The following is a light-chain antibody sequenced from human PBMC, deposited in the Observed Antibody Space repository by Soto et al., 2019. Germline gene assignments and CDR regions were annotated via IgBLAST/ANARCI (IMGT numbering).Light chain of an antibody. J-gene: IGKJ5*01. CDR3: QQYGSSPIT. Sequence: VLTQSPGTLSLSPGERATLSCRASQSVGSIYLAWYQQKPGQAPRLLIHGASNRASGIPDRFSGSGSGTDFTLTISRLEPEDFAVYYCQQYGSSPITFGQGTRLEI. CDR1: QSVGSIY. V-gene: IGKV3-20*01. CDR2: GAS.